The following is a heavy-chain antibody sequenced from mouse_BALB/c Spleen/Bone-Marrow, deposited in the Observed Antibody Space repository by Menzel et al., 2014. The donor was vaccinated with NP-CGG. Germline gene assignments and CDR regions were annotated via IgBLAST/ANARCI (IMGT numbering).Heavy chain of an antibody. CDR1: GFNIKDTY. V-gene: IGHV14-3*02. CDR2: IDPANGNT. CDR3: ASYYYGRYFDV. Sequence: EGQRQQSGAELGKTGAPGKLSCTASGFNIKDTYMHWVKQRPEQGLEWIGRIDPANGNTKYDPKFQGKATITADTSSNTAYLQLSSLTSEDTAVYYCASYYYGRYFDVWGAGPPVSVSS. D-gene: IGHD1-1*01. J-gene: IGHJ1*01.